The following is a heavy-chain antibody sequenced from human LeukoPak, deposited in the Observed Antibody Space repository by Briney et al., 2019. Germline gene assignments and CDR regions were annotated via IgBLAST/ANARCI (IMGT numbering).Heavy chain of an antibody. Sequence: ASVKVSCKASGGTFSSYAISWVRQAPGQGLEWMGGIIPIFGTANYAQKFQGRVTITADESTSTAYMELSSLRSEDTAVYYCARDDPDSGSYSDWYFDLWGRGTLVTVSS. CDR2: IIPIFGTA. CDR1: GGTFSSYA. J-gene: IGHJ2*01. D-gene: IGHD1-26*01. V-gene: IGHV1-69*13. CDR3: ARDDPDSGSYSDWYFDL.